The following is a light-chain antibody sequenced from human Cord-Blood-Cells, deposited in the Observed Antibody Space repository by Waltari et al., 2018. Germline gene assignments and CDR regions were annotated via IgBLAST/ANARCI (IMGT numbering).Light chain of an antibody. CDR1: SSDVGGYYY. V-gene: IGLV2-11*01. CDR3: CSYAGSYTWV. J-gene: IGLJ3*02. Sequence: QSALTQPRSVSGSPGQSVTISCIGTSSDVGGYYYVPRYQQHPGKAPKLMLYDVSKLPSGVPDRFSGSKSGNTASLTISGLQAEDEADYYGCSYAGSYTWVFGGGTELTVL. CDR2: DVS.